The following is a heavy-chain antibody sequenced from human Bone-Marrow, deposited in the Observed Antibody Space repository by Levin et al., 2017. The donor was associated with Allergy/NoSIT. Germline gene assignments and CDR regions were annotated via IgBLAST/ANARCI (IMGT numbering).Heavy chain of an antibody. Sequence: GESLKISCQGSGYKFDSFWVAWVRQVPGKGLEWMGFVNPGDSDARYNPAYEGQVTISADKSITTAYLQWSSLKAADTGIYYCARLKQSGSGSPGDYHFDFWGQGTLVTVSS. J-gene: IGHJ4*02. V-gene: IGHV5-51*01. D-gene: IGHD1-26*01. CDR2: VNPGDSDA. CDR1: GYKFDSFW. CDR3: ARLKQSGSGSPGDYHFDF.